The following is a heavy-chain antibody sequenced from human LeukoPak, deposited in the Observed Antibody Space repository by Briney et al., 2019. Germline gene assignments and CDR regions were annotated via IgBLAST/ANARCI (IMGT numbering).Heavy chain of an antibody. Sequence: GESLRLSCAATGFTFSTYSMNWVRQAPGKGLEWVSSITRGSDYIYYADSVKGRFTISRDNAKNALYLQMNTLRAEGTAVYYCARAGGDGLVLRSNWFDPWGQGTLVTVSS. J-gene: IGHJ5*02. V-gene: IGHV3-21*01. CDR1: GFTFSTYS. CDR3: ARAGGDGLVLRSNWFDP. D-gene: IGHD2-21*02. CDR2: ITRGSDYI.